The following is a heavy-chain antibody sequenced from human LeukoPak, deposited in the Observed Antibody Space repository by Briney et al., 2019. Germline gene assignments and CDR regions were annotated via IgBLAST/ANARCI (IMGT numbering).Heavy chain of an antibody. Sequence: SETLSLTCTVSGDSISGSPHYWAWIRQPPGKGLEWIGEINHSGSTNYNPSLKSRVTISLDTSKNQFSLKLSSVTAADTAVYYCARAAGGYCSSTSCPLDYWGQGTLVTVSS. CDR1: GDSISGSPHY. V-gene: IGHV4-34*01. D-gene: IGHD2-2*01. CDR3: ARAAGGYCSSTSCPLDY. J-gene: IGHJ4*02. CDR2: INHSGST.